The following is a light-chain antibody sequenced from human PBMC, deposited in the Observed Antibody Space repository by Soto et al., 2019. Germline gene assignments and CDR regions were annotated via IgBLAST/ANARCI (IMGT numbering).Light chain of an antibody. CDR2: GAS. CDR1: QSVSSSY. J-gene: IGKJ1*01. CDR3: QQYCSSPWT. V-gene: IGKV3-20*01. Sequence: EIVLTQSPGTLSLSPGERATLSCRASQSVSSSYLAWYQQKPGQAPRPLIYGASSSAIGIPDRFSGSGSGTDFTLTISRLEPEDFAVYYCQQYCSSPWTFGQGTKVEIK.